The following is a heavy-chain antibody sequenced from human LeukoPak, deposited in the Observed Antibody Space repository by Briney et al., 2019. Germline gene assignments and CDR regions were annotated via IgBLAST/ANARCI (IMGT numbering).Heavy chain of an antibody. CDR3: ARGPSWGDIDY. Sequence: GGSLRLSCAASGFTFSSYAMHWVRQAPGKGLEWVAVISYDGSNKYYADSVKGRFTISRDNSKSTLYLQMNSLRAEDTAVYYCARGPSWGDIDYWGQGTLVTVSS. CDR2: ISYDGSNK. V-gene: IGHV3-30-3*01. J-gene: IGHJ4*02. CDR1: GFTFSSYA. D-gene: IGHD2-2*01.